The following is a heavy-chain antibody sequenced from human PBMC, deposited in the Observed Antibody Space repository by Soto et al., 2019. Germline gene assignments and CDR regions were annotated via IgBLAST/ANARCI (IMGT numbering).Heavy chain of an antibody. CDR2: MNPNSGNT. D-gene: IGHD5-12*01. Sequence: ASVKVSCRASGYTFTSYDINWVRQATGQGLEWMGWMNPNSGNTGYAQKFQGRVTMTRNTSISTAYMELSSLRSEDTAVYYCARGPNGYSGYDSSYWGQGTLVTVSS. CDR1: GYTFTSYD. V-gene: IGHV1-8*01. J-gene: IGHJ4*02. CDR3: ARGPNGYSGYDSSY.